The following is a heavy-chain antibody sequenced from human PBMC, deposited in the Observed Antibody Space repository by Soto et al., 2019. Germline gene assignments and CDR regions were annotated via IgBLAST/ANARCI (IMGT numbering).Heavy chain of an antibody. Sequence: QVQLQESGPGLVKPSQTLSLTCTVSGGSISSGDYYWSWIRQPPGKGLEWIGYIYYSGSTYYNPSLKSRVTISVDTSKSKLSLKLSSVTDAETAVYYCARGRRMGYYGSGSDDFDYWGQGTLVTVSS. CDR2: IYYSGST. D-gene: IGHD3-10*01. CDR1: GGSISSGDYY. J-gene: IGHJ4*02. V-gene: IGHV4-30-4*01. CDR3: ARGRRMGYYGSGSDDFDY.